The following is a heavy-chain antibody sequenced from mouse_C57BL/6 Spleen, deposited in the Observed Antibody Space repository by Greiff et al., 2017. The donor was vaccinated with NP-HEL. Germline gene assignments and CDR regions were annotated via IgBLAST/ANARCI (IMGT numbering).Heavy chain of an antibody. CDR1: GYTFTSYW. D-gene: IGHD1-1*01. Sequence: QVQLQQSGAELVKPGASVKLSCKASGYTFTSYWMHWVKQRPGRGLEWIGRIDPNSGGTKYNEKFKSKATLTVDKPSSTAYMQLSSLTSEDSAVYYCAREEVYDYGSSGANWDYWGQGTTLTVSS. J-gene: IGHJ2*01. CDR2: IDPNSGGT. V-gene: IGHV1-72*01. CDR3: AREEVYDYGSSGANWDY.